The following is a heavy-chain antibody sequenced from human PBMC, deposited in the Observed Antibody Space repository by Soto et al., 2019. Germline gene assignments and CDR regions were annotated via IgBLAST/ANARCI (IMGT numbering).Heavy chain of an antibody. Sequence: GGSLRLSCAASGFTFSRYWMQWVRQAPGKGLMWVSLINSGGTSTSYADSVKGRFTISRDNAKNTLYLQMNSLRAEDAAVYYCARDAGDASHAVDVWGKGTTVTVSS. V-gene: IGHV3-74*01. CDR1: GFTFSRYW. J-gene: IGHJ6*04. CDR3: ARDAGDASHAVDV. D-gene: IGHD7-27*01. CDR2: INSGGTST.